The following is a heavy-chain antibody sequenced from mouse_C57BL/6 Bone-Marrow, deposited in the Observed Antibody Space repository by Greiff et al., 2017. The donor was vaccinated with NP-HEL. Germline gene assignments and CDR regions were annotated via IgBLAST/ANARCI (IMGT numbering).Heavy chain of an antibody. D-gene: IGHD1-1*01. CDR1: GFSLTSYG. Sequence: VKLVESGPGLVAPSQSLSITCTVSGFSLTSYGVDWVRQSPGKGLEWLGVIWGVGRTNYNSDLKSRLSISKDNSKSQVFLKMSSLQTEDTAMYYCAREVDYGSRGAYWGQGTLGTVSA. J-gene: IGHJ3*01. V-gene: IGHV2-6*01. CDR3: AREVDYGSRGAY. CDR2: IWGVGRT.